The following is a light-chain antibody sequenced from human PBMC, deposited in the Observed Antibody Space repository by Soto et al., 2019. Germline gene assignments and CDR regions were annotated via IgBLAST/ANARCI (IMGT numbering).Light chain of an antibody. CDR2: GAS. Sequence: EIVLTQSPGTLSLSPGKRATLSCRASQSVSSSYLDWYQQKPGQAPRLLIYGASSRAAGIPERFSGSGSGTDFHLTISRLEPEDFAVYYCHQYDSSPLTFGGGTKVEIK. CDR1: QSVSSSY. J-gene: IGKJ4*01. CDR3: HQYDSSPLT. V-gene: IGKV3-20*01.